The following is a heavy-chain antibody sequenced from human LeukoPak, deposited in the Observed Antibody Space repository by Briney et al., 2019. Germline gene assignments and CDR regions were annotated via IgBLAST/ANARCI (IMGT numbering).Heavy chain of an antibody. CDR3: ARDWTPDKGYSGYDGN. CDR2: INTNTGNP. Sequence: ASVKVSCKASGYTFTSYAMNWVRQAPGQGLEWMGWINTNTGNPTYAQGFTGRFVFSLDTSVSTAYLQISSLKAEDTAVYYCARDWTPDKGYSGYDGNWGRGTLVTVSS. J-gene: IGHJ2*01. D-gene: IGHD5-12*01. V-gene: IGHV7-4-1*02. CDR1: GYTFTSYA.